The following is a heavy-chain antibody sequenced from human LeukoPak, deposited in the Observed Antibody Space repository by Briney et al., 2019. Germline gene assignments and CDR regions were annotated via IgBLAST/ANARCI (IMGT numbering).Heavy chain of an antibody. D-gene: IGHD3-10*01. J-gene: IGHJ5*02. CDR2: ISWNSGSM. CDR1: GFTFSTYA. CDR3: AKDGMVREIYNWFDP. V-gene: IGHV3-9*01. Sequence: PGGSLRLSCAASGFTFSTYAMSWVRQAPGKGLEWVSGISWNSGSMGYADSVKGRFTISRDNAKNSLYLQMNSLRAEDTALYYCAKDGMVREIYNWFDPWGQGTLVTVSS.